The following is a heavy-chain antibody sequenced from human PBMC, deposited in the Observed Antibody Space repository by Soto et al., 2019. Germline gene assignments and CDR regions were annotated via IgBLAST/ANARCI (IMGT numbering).Heavy chain of an antibody. CDR2: INHSGST. V-gene: IGHV4-34*01. Sequence: ETLSLTCAVYGVSFSGYYWSWIRQPPGKGLEWIGEINHSGSTNYNPSLKSRVTISVDTSKNQFSLKLSSVAAADTAVYYCARHDYGDYDEAFDIWGQGTMVTVSS. CDR3: ARHDYGDYDEAFDI. D-gene: IGHD4-17*01. J-gene: IGHJ3*02. CDR1: GVSFSGYY.